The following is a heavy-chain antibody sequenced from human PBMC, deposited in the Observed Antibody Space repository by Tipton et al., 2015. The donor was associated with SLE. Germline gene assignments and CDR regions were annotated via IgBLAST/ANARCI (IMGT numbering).Heavy chain of an antibody. CDR3: ARPNYGDNGYNVFDI. Sequence: TLSLTCADYGGSFSGYYWSWIRQPPGKGLEWIGEINHSGSTNYNPSLKSRVTISVDTSKNQFSLRLNSVTAADTAVYYCARPNYGDNGYNVFDIWGQGTMVTVSS. D-gene: IGHD4-17*01. CDR1: GGSFSGYY. CDR2: INHSGST. J-gene: IGHJ3*02. V-gene: IGHV4-34*01.